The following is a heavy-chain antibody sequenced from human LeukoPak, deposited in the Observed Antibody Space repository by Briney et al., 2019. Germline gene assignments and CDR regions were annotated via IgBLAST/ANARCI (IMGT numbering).Heavy chain of an antibody. D-gene: IGHD6-13*01. V-gene: IGHV3-74*01. CDR1: GFSFSVFW. CDR2: ISPDGSST. Sequence: GGSLRLSCAASGFSFSVFWMHWVRQVPGKGPVWVSRISPDGSSTTYADSAKGRFTISRDNAKDTLYLQMNSLRAEDTGVYYCAGHHQAYSRTYWGQGTLVTVSS. CDR3: AGHHQAYSRTY. J-gene: IGHJ4*02.